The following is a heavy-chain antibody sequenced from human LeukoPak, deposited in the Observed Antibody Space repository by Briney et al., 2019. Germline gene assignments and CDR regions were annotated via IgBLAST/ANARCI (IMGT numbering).Heavy chain of an antibody. V-gene: IGHV3-48*01. J-gene: IGHJ4*02. CDR1: GFTFSSYT. D-gene: IGHD6-13*01. CDR2: IGLISGSI. Sequence: TGGSLRLSCAASGFTFSSYTMNWVRQAPGMGLEWVAYIGLISGSIFYVDSVKGRFTISRDNSKNTLYLQMNSLRAEDTAVYYCARVRLGIAAAGNDYWGQGTLVTVSS. CDR3: ARVRLGIAAAGNDY.